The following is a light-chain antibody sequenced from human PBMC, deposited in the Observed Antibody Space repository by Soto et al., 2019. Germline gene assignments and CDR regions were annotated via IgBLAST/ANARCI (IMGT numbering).Light chain of an antibody. Sequence: DTQMTQSPSSLSASVGDRVTITCQASHDIRNYLNWYQQRPGRAPKLLIYDASNLETGDPTRFSGSASGTDFTFTTDGLPPEDIATYYCEQYENLPYAFGQGTKLEIK. V-gene: IGKV1-33*01. CDR2: DAS. CDR1: HDIRNY. J-gene: IGKJ2*01. CDR3: EQYENLPYA.